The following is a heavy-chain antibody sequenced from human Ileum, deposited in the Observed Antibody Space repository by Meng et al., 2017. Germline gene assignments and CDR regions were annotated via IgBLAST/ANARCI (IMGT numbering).Heavy chain of an antibody. V-gene: IGHV4-59*01. J-gene: IGHJ5*02. CDR1: GGSISNYY. CDR2: VYYSGST. CDR3: AKFWGGFFDP. Sequence: SETLSLTCTVSGGSISNYYWSWIRRPPGRGLEWLGYVYYSGSTTYSPSLKSRVTISLDTSKNQFSLKLTSVTAADTATYYCAKFWGGFFDPWGQGTVVTVSS. D-gene: IGHD3-16*01.